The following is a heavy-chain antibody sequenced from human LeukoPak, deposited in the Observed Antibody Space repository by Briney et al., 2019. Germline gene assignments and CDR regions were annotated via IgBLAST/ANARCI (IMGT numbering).Heavy chain of an antibody. J-gene: IGHJ6*02. CDR3: AKALPVRGVTLHYYGMDV. D-gene: IGHD3-10*01. V-gene: IGHV3-23*01. CDR1: GFTFSTYA. CDR2: ISGSGGST. Sequence: GGSLRLSCAASGFTFSTYAMSWVRQAPGKGLEWVSAISGSGGSTYYADSVKGRFTISRDNSKNTLYLQMNSLRAEDTAVYYCAKALPVRGVTLHYYGMDVWGQGTTVTVSS.